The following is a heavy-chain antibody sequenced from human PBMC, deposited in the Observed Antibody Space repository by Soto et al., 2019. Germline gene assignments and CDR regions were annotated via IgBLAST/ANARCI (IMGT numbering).Heavy chain of an antibody. J-gene: IGHJ4*02. D-gene: IGHD2-2*01. V-gene: IGHV4-61*01. CDR1: GGSVSSGSYY. Sequence: SSETLSLTCTVSGGSVSSGSYYWSWIRQPPGKGLEWIGYIYYSGSTNYNPSLKSRVTISVDTSKNQFSLKLSSVTAADTAVYYCARTSSRWPTHYFDYWGQGTLVTVSS. CDR3: ARTSSRWPTHYFDY. CDR2: IYYSGST.